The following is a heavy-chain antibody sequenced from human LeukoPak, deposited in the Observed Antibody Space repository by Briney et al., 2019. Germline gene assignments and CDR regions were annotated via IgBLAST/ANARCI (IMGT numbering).Heavy chain of an antibody. V-gene: IGHV3-66*01. CDR1: GFTVSSNY. CDR2: IYSGGST. D-gene: IGHD5-24*01. CDR3: ARDLAGYNSFDY. Sequence: GGSLRLSCAASGFTVSSNYMSWVRQTPGKGLEWVSSIYSGGSTYYTDSVKGRFTISRDNSKNTLYLQMNSLRAEDTAVYYCARDLAGYNSFDYWGQGTLVTVSS. J-gene: IGHJ4*02.